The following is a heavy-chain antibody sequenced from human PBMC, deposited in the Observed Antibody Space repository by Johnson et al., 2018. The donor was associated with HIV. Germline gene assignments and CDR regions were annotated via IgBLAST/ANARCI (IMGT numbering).Heavy chain of an antibody. D-gene: IGHD6-13*01. V-gene: IGHV3-33*06. Sequence: VQLVESGGGVVQPGRSLRLSCAASGFTFSTYGMHWVRQAPGKGLEWVAVMWYDGSNKYYADSVKGRFTISRDNSKKTLYLQMNSLRAEDTAVDYCAKDQWGSSWTNDAFDFWAKGQWSPSLQ. J-gene: IGHJ3*01. CDR2: MWYDGSNK. CDR1: GFTFSTYG. CDR3: AKDQWGSSWTNDAFDF.